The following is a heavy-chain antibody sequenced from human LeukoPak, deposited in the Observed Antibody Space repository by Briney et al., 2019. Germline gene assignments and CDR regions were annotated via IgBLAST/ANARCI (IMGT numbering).Heavy chain of an antibody. CDR3: ARVGTYYDFWRVYYYYMDV. Sequence: SETLSLTCTVSGGSISIYYWSWIRQPPGKGREWIGYIYYSGSTNYNPSLKSRVTISVDTSKNQFSLKLSSVTVADTAVYYCARVGTYYDFWRVYYYYMDVWGNGTTVTVSS. D-gene: IGHD3-3*01. CDR2: IYYSGST. J-gene: IGHJ6*03. CDR1: GGSISIYY. V-gene: IGHV4-59*01.